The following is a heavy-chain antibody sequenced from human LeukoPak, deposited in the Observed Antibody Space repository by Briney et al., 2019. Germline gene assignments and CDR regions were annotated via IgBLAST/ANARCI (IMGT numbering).Heavy chain of an antibody. Sequence: GGSLRLSCAVSGITLSNYGMSWVRQAPGKGLEWVAGISDRGSRTNYADSVKGRFTISTDHPKNSLYLQMNSLRAEDTALYYCAKDKHRLVGATTGFDYWGQGTLVTVSS. CDR1: GITLSNYG. J-gene: IGHJ4*02. CDR2: ISDRGSRT. D-gene: IGHD1-26*01. V-gene: IGHV3-23*01. CDR3: AKDKHRLVGATTGFDY.